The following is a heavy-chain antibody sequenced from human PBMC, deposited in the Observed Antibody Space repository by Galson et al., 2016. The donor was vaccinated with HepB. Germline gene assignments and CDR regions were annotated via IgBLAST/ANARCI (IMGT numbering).Heavy chain of an antibody. CDR2: SRDKTRNYIT. V-gene: IGHV3-72*01. Sequence: SLRLSCAASGFTSSDHYMEWVRQAPGKGLEWVGRSRDKTRNYITDYAASVKGRFTVSRDVSKSSLYLQMNSLKTEDTAVYYCIRDSVDSGSQYWGQGTLVTVSS. CDR3: IRDSVDSGSQY. J-gene: IGHJ1*01. D-gene: IGHD1-26*01. CDR1: GFTSSDHY.